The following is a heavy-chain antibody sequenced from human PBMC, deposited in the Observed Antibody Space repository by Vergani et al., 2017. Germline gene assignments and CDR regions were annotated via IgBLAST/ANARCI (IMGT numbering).Heavy chain of an antibody. J-gene: IGHJ4*02. CDR2: ISSSSSYI. CDR1: GFTFSSYS. D-gene: IGHD3-9*01. Sequence: EVQLVESGGGLVKPGGSLRLSCAASGFTFSSYSMNWVRQAPGKGLEWVSSISSSSSYIYYADSVKGRFTISRDNAKNSLYLQMNSLRAEDTAVYYCARITDISTGYYPSIAVDDWGQGTLVTVSS. CDR3: ARITDISTGYYPSIAVDD. V-gene: IGHV3-21*01.